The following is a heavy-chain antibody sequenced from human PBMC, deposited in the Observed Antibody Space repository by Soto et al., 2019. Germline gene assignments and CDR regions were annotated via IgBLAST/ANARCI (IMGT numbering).Heavy chain of an antibody. CDR3: AREPTIGNWFDP. Sequence: SETLSLTCTVSGGSIRSYYWSWIRQPPGKGMEWIGYIYYSGSTNYNPSLKSRVTISVDTSKNQFSLKLSSATAADTAVYYCAREPTIGNWFDPWGQGTLVTVSS. CDR1: GGSIRSYY. CDR2: IYYSGST. V-gene: IGHV4-59*01. J-gene: IGHJ5*02. D-gene: IGHD2-8*01.